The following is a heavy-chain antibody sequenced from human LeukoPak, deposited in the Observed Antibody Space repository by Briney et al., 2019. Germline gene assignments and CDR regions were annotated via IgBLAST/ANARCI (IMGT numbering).Heavy chain of an antibody. CDR1: GFTFDDYA. Sequence: PGRSLRLSSAASGFTFDDYAMHWVRQAPGKGLEWVSGISWNSGSIGYADSVKGRFTISRDNAKNSLYLQMSSLRAEDTALYYCAKGNDYGDYTDYWGQGTLVTVSS. D-gene: IGHD4-17*01. V-gene: IGHV3-9*01. CDR2: ISWNSGSI. CDR3: AKGNDYGDYTDY. J-gene: IGHJ4*02.